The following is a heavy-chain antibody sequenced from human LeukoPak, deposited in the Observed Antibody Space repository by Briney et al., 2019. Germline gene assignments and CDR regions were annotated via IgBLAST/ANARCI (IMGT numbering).Heavy chain of an antibody. CDR3: ARDYCSSKTCLDY. J-gene: IGHJ4*02. Sequence: GGSLRLSCAASGFTFRNYGMHWVRQAPGEGLEWVAAIQSDGSYKYYADSVRGRFTVSSDNSENTFYLKMDSLSAEDTAVYYCARDYCSSKTCLDYWGQGTLTTVSS. V-gene: IGHV3-33*05. CDR1: GFTFRNYG. CDR2: IQSDGSYK. D-gene: IGHD2-2*01.